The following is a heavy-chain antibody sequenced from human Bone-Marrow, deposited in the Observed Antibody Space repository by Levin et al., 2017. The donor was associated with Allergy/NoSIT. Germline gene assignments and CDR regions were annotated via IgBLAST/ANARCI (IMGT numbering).Heavy chain of an antibody. CDR2: ISGSGSTT. CDR3: AKGQVARTTARSLDY. J-gene: IGHJ4*02. CDR1: GFVFSTFA. D-gene: IGHD1-14*01. V-gene: IGHV3-23*01. Sequence: VASVKVSCAASGFVFSTFAMSWVRQAPGKGLEWVSAISGSGSTTYYADSVKGRFTISRDNSKNTLYLQINSLRAEDTAVYYCAKGQVARTTARSLDYWGQGTLVTVSS.